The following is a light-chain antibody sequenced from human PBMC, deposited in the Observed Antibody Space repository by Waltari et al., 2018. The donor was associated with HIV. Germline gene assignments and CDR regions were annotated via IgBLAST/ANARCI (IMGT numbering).Light chain of an antibody. Sequence: EIVLTQSPATLSVSPGERAILSCRASQSVSRHLAWYQQKSGQAPRLLIDETSTRAAGTPGRFNGSGSGTDFALTITDVEPADVAVYYCQQRGTWPPVTFGGGTRVEI. J-gene: IGKJ4*01. CDR1: QSVSRH. V-gene: IGKV3-11*01. CDR2: ETS. CDR3: QQRGTWPPVT.